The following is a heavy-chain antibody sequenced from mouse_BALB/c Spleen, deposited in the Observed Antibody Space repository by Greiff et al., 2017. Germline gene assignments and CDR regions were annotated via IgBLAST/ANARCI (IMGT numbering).Heavy chain of an antibody. Sequence: QVQLQQSGAELMKPGASVKISCKATGYTFSSYWIEWVKQRPGHGLEWIGEILPGSGSTNYNEKFKGKATFTADTSSNTAYMQLSSLTSEDSAVYYCARPYYDYDDDYYAMDYWGQGTSVTVSS. J-gene: IGHJ4*01. CDR2: ILPGSGST. V-gene: IGHV1-9*01. CDR1: GYTFSSYW. D-gene: IGHD2-4*01. CDR3: ARPYYDYDDDYYAMDY.